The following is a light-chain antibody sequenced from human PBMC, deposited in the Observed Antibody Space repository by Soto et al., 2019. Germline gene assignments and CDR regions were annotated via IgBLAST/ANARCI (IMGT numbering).Light chain of an antibody. CDR1: QDISNY. V-gene: IGKV1-33*01. Sequence: DIQMTQSPSSLSASVGDRVTITCQASQDISNYLDWYQQKPGKAPKLLIYDASNVETGVPSRFSGSGSGTDFTFTITSLQPDDIATYYCQQYDNLFPLTFGGGTNVEI. J-gene: IGKJ4*01. CDR2: DAS. CDR3: QQYDNLFPLT.